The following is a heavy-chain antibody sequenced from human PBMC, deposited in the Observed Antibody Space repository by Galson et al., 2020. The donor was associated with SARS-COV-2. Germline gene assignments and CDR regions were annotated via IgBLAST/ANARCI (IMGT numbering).Heavy chain of an antibody. Sequence: SETLSLTCTVSGGSISSGSYYWSWIRQPAGKGLEWIGRIYTSGSTNYNPSLKSRVTIPLDTSKKQFSLKLSSVTAADTAVYYCAGGELRFLEWVFWGQGTLVTVSS. CDR3: AGGELRFLEWVF. J-gene: IGHJ4*02. CDR1: GGSISSGSYY. CDR2: IYTSGST. V-gene: IGHV4-61*02. D-gene: IGHD3-3*01.